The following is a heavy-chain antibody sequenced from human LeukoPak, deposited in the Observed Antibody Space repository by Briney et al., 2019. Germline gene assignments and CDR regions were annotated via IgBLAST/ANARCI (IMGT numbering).Heavy chain of an antibody. J-gene: IGHJ4*02. V-gene: IGHV3-7*03. Sequence: PGGSLRLSCAASGFTFSSYWMSWVRQAPGKGLEWVANIKQDGSEKYYMDSVKGRFTISRHNAKNSLYLQMNSLRADDTAVYYCAKGLVSTTVVTPSDYWGQGTLVTVSS. CDR3: AKGLVSTTVVTPSDY. D-gene: IGHD4-23*01. CDR2: IKQDGSEK. CDR1: GFTFSSYW.